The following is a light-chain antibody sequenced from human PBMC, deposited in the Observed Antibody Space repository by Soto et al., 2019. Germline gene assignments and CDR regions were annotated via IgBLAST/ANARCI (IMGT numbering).Light chain of an antibody. CDR2: KAS. CDR1: QSISSW. J-gene: IGKJ1*01. Sequence: DLQMTPSPSTLSASVGDRVTITCRASQSISSWWAWYQQKPGKAPKLQIYKASSLESGVPSRFSGSGSGTEFTLTICSLQPDDFANYYCQQYNSVWTFGQGTKVEIK. CDR3: QQYNSVWT. V-gene: IGKV1-5*03.